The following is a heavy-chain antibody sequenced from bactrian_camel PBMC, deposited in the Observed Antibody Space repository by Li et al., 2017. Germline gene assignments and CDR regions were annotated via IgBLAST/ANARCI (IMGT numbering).Heavy chain of an antibody. V-gene: IGHV3S26*01. D-gene: IGHD2*01. Sequence: QVQLVESGGDSVQAGGSLRLSCTVSGYTASRFCMAWFRRAPGKEPEGVASIQNDGTTTYAGSVKGRFTISQDNAKNTLYLQMNSLKPEDTAMYYCAAGLSGGYCYTPVYWGQGTQVTVS. CDR1: GYTASRFC. J-gene: IGHJ4*01. CDR3: AAGLSGGYCYTPVY. CDR2: IQNDGTT.